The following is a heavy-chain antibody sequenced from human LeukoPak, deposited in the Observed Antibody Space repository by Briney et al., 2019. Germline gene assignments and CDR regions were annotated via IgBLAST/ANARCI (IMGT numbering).Heavy chain of an antibody. CDR3: AKDIWWPPQDYYYYGMDV. CDR2: ISGSGGST. J-gene: IGHJ6*02. D-gene: IGHD2-15*01. Sequence: PGGSLRLSCAASGFTFSSYAMSWVRQAPGKGLEWVSAISGSGGSTYYADSVKGRFTISRDNSKNTLYLQMSSLRAEDTAVYYCAKDIWWPPQDYYYYGMDVWGQGTTVTVSS. V-gene: IGHV3-23*01. CDR1: GFTFSSYA.